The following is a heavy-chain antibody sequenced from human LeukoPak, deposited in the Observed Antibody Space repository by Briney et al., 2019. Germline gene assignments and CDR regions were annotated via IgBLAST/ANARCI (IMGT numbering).Heavy chain of an antibody. V-gene: IGHV4-61*10. CDR3: ASGPDSYGGPGAVDI. CDR1: GVSISSGSYY. D-gene: IGHD3-10*01. Sequence: SETLSLTCTVSGVSISSGSYYWSWLRQPAGKGLEWIGTFYKSGSTYYNPSLKSRVTISVDTSKNQFSLKLTSLTAADTAVYYCASGPDSYGGPGAVDIWGQGTMVTVSS. J-gene: IGHJ3*02. CDR2: FYKSGST.